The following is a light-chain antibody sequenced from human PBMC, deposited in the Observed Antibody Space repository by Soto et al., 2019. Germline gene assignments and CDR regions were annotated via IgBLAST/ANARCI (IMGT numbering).Light chain of an antibody. V-gene: IGKV3-20*01. CDR3: QQYSSSPPEFT. CDR1: QSISSSY. J-gene: IGKJ3*01. CDR2: GAS. Sequence: EIVLTQSPGTLSLSPGERATLSCRASQSISSSYLAWYQQRPGQAPRLLIFGASYRATGIPDRFSGSGSGTDFTFTISRLAPEDFAVYYCQQYSSSPPEFTFGPGTRVDSK.